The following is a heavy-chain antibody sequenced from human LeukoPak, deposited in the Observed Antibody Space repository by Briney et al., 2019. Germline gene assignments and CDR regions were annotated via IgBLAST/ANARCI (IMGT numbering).Heavy chain of an antibody. J-gene: IGHJ5*02. CDR2: IYHSGST. Sequence: SETLSLTCTVSGGSISSGGYYWSWIRQPPGKGLEWIGYIYHSGSTYYNPSLKSRVTISVDRSKNQFSLKLSSVTAADTAVYYCARAPHSYCNWFDPWGQGTLVTVSS. CDR3: ARAPHSYCNWFDP. D-gene: IGHD3-10*01. V-gene: IGHV4-30-2*01. CDR1: GGSISSGGYY.